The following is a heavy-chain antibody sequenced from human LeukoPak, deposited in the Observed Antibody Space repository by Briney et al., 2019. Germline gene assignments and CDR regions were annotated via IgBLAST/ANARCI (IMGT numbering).Heavy chain of an antibody. CDR1: GFTFSIYG. CDR2: IRYDGSNK. CDR3: ARDTAYYDFWSGYYTAYYYYYMDV. Sequence: GGSLRLSCIASGFTFSIYGMHWVRQAPGKGLEWVAFIRYDGSNKYYADSVKGRFTISRDNSKNTLYLQMNSLRAEDTAVYYCARDTAYYDFWSGYYTAYYYYYMDVWGKGTTVTVSS. V-gene: IGHV3-30*02. D-gene: IGHD3-3*01. J-gene: IGHJ6*03.